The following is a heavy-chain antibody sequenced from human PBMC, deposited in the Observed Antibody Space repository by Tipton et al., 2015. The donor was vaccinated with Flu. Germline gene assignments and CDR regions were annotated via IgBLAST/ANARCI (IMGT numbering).Heavy chain of an antibody. J-gene: IGHJ5*02. CDR1: GGSISRGHYY. D-gene: IGHD4-11*01. CDR3: ARRDYSNYVSDPKSWFDP. Sequence: LRLSCTVSGGSISRGHYYWAWIRQFPGKGLEWIGTVSRTGSTIYNPSLKSRVTISIDTSKNQFSLNMRSVTAADMAVYYCARRDYSNYVSDPKSWFDPWGQGTLAAVSS. V-gene: IGHV4-39*07. CDR2: VSRTGST.